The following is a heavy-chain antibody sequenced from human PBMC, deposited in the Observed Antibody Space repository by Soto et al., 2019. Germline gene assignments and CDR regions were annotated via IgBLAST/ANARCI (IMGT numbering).Heavy chain of an antibody. CDR2: INPSGGST. CDR1: GYTFISYY. Sequence: ATVKVSCKASGYTFISYYMHWVRQAPGQGLEWMGIINPSGGSTSYAQKFQGRVTMTRDTSTSTVYMELSSLRSEDTAVYYCAREFGVAVAGYNWFDPWGQGTLVTVSS. CDR3: AREFGVAVAGYNWFDP. V-gene: IGHV1-46*03. J-gene: IGHJ5*02. D-gene: IGHD6-19*01.